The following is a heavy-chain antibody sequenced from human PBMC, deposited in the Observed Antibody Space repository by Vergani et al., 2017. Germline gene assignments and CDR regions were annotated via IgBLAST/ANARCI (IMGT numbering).Heavy chain of an antibody. Sequence: QVQLQESGPGLVKPSQTLALTCTVSGGSISIGSYYWSWIRQSAGKGLEWIGRIHTNGVIHYNPSLNSRATISVDTSRNQISLKLTSVTATDTAIYFCARGNPYVDFDIWGQGTMITVSS. CDR3: ARGNPYVDFDI. CDR1: GGSISIGSYY. J-gene: IGHJ3*02. V-gene: IGHV4-61*02. D-gene: IGHD3-16*01. CDR2: IHTNGVI.